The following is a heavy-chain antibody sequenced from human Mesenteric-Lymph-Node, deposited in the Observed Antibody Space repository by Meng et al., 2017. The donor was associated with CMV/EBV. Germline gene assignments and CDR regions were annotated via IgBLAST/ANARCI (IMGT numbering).Heavy chain of an antibody. CDR1: GGSISSYY. J-gene: IGHJ3*02. D-gene: IGHD1-26*01. Sequence: SETLSLTCTVSGGSISSYYWSWIRQPPGKGLGWIGYIYYSGSTNYNPSLKSRVTISVDTSKNQFSLKLSSVTAADTAVYYCARGPKWELHSDIWGQGTMVTVSS. V-gene: IGHV4-59*01. CDR3: ARGPKWELHSDI. CDR2: IYYSGST.